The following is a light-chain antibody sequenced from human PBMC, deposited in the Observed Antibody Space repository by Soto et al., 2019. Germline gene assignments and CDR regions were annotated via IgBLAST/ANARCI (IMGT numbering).Light chain of an antibody. V-gene: IGKV3-15*01. CDR3: QQYNNWPSIT. CDR2: GAS. CDR1: QSVGSY. Sequence: EIVLTQSPATLSLSPGERATLSCRASQSVGSYLAWYQQKPGQAPRPLIYGASTRATGIPARFSGSGSGTEFTLTISSLQSEDFAVYYCQQYNNWPSITFGQGTRLEI. J-gene: IGKJ5*01.